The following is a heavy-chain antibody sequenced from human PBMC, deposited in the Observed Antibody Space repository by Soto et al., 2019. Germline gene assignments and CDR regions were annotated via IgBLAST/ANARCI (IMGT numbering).Heavy chain of an antibody. D-gene: IGHD1-26*01. J-gene: IGHJ4*02. CDR2: TYYRSKWYS. Sequence: SQTLSLTCAISGDSVSSNSATWNWIRQSPSRDLEWLGRTYYRSKWYSDYAVSVKSRITINPDTSKNQFSLQLNSVTPEDTSVYYCARAAYSGSYQGYFDYWGQGTLVTVSS. V-gene: IGHV6-1*01. CDR1: GDSVSSNSAT. CDR3: ARAAYSGSYQGYFDY.